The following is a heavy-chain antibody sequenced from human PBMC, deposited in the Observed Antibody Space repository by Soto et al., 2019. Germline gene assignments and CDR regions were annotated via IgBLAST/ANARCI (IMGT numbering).Heavy chain of an antibody. D-gene: IGHD6-6*01. CDR2: IIPIFGTA. J-gene: IGHJ6*02. V-gene: IGHV1-69*13. CDR1: GGTFSSYA. CDR3: ARHVAARPVYYYYGMDV. Sequence: ASVKVSCKASGGTFSSYAISWVRQAPGQGLEWMGGIIPIFGTANYAQKFQGRVTITADESTSTAYMELSSLRSEDTAVYYCARHVAARPVYYYYGMDVWGQGTTVTVSS.